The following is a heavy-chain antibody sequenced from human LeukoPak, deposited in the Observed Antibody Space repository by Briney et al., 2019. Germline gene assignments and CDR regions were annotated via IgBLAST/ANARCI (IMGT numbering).Heavy chain of an antibody. D-gene: IGHD3-9*01. CDR3: ATPPVLRYFDWLPHTHWYFDL. J-gene: IGHJ2*01. Sequence: ASVKLSCKVSGYTLTELSMHWVRQAPGKGLEWMGGFSPEDGETIYAQNFKGRFTITEDTSTDTAYMELSSLRSEDTAVYYCATPPVLRYFDWLPHTHWYFDLWGRGTLVTVSS. CDR1: GYTLTELS. CDR2: FSPEDGET. V-gene: IGHV1-24*01.